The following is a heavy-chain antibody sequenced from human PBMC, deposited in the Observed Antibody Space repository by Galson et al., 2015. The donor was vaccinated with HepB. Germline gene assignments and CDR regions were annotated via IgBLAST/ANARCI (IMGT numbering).Heavy chain of an antibody. J-gene: IGHJ4*02. D-gene: IGHD3/OR15-3a*01. Sequence: LSLTCAVYGGSFSGYYWSWIRQPPGKGLEWIGEINHSGSTNYNPSLKSRVTISVDTSKNQFSLKLSSVTAEDTAVYYCARERERDYYFDYWGQGTLVTVSS. V-gene: IGHV4-34*01. CDR3: ARERERDYYFDY. CDR2: INHSGST. CDR1: GGSFSGYY.